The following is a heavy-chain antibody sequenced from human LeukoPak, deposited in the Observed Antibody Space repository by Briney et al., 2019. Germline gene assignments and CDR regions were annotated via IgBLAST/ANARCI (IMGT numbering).Heavy chain of an antibody. Sequence: SETLSLTCTVSGGSITDYYWSWIRQPAGEGLEWIGHIYSTGGTHYNPSFKNRVIMSVDTSRNQFSLKLTSVTAADTAVYYCTRGLRCSSHGCYADYWGQGTLVTVSS. CDR1: GGSITDYY. D-gene: IGHD2-2*01. CDR2: IYSTGGT. J-gene: IGHJ4*02. CDR3: TRGLRCSSHGCYADY. V-gene: IGHV4-4*07.